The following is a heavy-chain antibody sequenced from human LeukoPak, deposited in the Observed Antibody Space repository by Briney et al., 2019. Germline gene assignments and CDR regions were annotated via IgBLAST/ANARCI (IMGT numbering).Heavy chain of an antibody. J-gene: IGHJ3*02. V-gene: IGHV3-74*01. Sequence: GGSLRLSCAASGFTFSSYWMHWVRQAPGKGLVWVSRINSDGSSTSYADSVKGRFTISRDNAKNTLYLQMNSLRAEDTAVYYCARVQGHPPNGLDIWGQGTMVTVSS. CDR3: ARVQGHPPNGLDI. D-gene: IGHD2-8*01. CDR1: GFTFSSYW. CDR2: INSDGSST.